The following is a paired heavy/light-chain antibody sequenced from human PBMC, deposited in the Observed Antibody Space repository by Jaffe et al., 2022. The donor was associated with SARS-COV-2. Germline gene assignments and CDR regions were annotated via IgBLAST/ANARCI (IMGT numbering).Heavy chain of an antibody. CDR3: ATYRGIMSGYYYYNWFDP. Sequence: QLHLQESGPRLVKPSETLSLTCTVSGGSISATTYYWGWIRQPPGKGLEWIGNINYSGTTYHNPSLKSRVTIFVDTSKNQFSLKLSSVTAADTAVYYCATYRGIMSGYYYYNWFDPWGQGTQVTVSS. V-gene: IGHV4-39*01. CDR2: INYSGTT. J-gene: IGHJ5*02. D-gene: IGHD3-22*01. CDR1: GGSISATTYY.
Light chain of an antibody. V-gene: IGLV1-40*01. CDR1: SSNIGAGYD. CDR3: QSYDNSLSGSV. J-gene: IGLJ2*01. CDR2: GNT. Sequence: QSVLTQPPSVSGAPGQRVTISCTGSSSNIGAGYDVHWYQQLPGTAPKLLIYGNTNRPSGVPDRFSGSKSGTSASLAITGLQAEDEADYYCQSYDNSLSGSVFGGGTKLTVL.